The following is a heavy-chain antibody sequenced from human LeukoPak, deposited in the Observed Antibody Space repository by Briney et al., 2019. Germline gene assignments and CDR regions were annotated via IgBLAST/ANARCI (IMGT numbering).Heavy chain of an antibody. CDR1: GNSISSGDYY. CDR2: IYTSGST. Sequence: SETLSLTCTVSGNSISSGDYYWSWIRQPAGKGLEWIGRIYTSGSTNYNPSLKSRVTISVDTSKNQFSLKLSSVTAADTAVYYCARARRIVVVPAANSNWFDPWGQGTLVTVSS. D-gene: IGHD2-2*01. CDR3: ARARRIVVVPAANSNWFDP. V-gene: IGHV4-61*02. J-gene: IGHJ5*02.